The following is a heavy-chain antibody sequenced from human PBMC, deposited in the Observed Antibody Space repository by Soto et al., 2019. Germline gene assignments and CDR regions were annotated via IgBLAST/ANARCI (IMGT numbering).Heavy chain of an antibody. CDR3: AAGEPLNY. J-gene: IGHJ4*02. Sequence: GGSLRLYCVASGFTFSNYGMHWVRQAPGKGLEWVAIIWYDGSNKYYADSVKGRFTISRDNSKNTVYLQMNSLRGEDTAMYYCAAGEPLNYRGQGTLVTVSS. CDR2: IWYDGSNK. CDR1: GFTFSNYG. D-gene: IGHD3-10*01. V-gene: IGHV3-33*01.